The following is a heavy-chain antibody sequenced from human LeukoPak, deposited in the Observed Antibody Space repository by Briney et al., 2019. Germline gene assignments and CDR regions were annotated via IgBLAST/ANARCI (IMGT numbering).Heavy chain of an antibody. Sequence: ASVKVSCKVSGYTLTELSMHWVRQAPGKGLEWMGGFDPEDGETIYAQKFQGRVTMTEDTSTDTAYMELSSLRSEDTAVYYCATAAPHKDMVRGVISYFDYWGQGTLVTVSS. CDR2: FDPEDGET. V-gene: IGHV1-24*01. CDR3: ATAAPHKDMVRGVISYFDY. CDR1: GYTLTELS. D-gene: IGHD3-10*01. J-gene: IGHJ4*02.